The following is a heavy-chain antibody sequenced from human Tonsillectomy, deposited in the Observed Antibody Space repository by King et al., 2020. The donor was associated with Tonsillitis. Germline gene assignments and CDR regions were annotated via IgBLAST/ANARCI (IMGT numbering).Heavy chain of an antibody. CDR2: INPSGGST. Sequence: QLVQSGAEVKKPGASVKVSCKASGYTFTTYYMHWERQAPGQGLEWMGIINPSGGSTSYAQKFQGRVTMTRDTSTSTVYMELSSLRSEDTAVYYCARELQTYYYDRSGYRYFDYWGQGTLVTVSS. CDR3: ARELQTYYYDRSGYRYFDY. V-gene: IGHV1-46*03. J-gene: IGHJ4*02. CDR1: GYTFTTYY. D-gene: IGHD3-22*01.